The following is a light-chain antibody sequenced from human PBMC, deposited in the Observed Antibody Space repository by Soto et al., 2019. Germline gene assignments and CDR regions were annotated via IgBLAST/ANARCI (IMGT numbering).Light chain of an antibody. CDR3: GAWDNGLSAYI. CDR2: DNY. V-gene: IGLV1-51*01. J-gene: IGLJ1*01. CDR1: GSNIGNNF. Sequence: QSVLTQPPSVSAAPGQKVTISCSGRGSNIGNNFVSWYQQFPGTAPKLLIYDNYKRPSGIPDRFSGSKSGTSATLGITGLQTGDEADYYCGAWDNGLSAYIFGPGTKLTVL.